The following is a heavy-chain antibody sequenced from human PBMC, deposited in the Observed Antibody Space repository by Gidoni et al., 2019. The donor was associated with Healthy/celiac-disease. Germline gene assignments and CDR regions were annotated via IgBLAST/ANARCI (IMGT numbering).Heavy chain of an antibody. V-gene: IGHV4-39*01. D-gene: IGHD3-22*01. J-gene: IGHJ4*02. CDR2: IYYSGST. CDR3: ASRVTMIATIRALHDY. Sequence: HLQLQESGPGLVKPSETLSLTCPVSCCSLSSSSYYWCWIRQPPGKGMELIGSIYYSGSTYYNPSLKSRVTISVDTSKNQFSLKLSSVTAADTAVYYCASRVTMIATIRALHDYWGQGTLVTVSS. CDR1: CCSLSSSSYY.